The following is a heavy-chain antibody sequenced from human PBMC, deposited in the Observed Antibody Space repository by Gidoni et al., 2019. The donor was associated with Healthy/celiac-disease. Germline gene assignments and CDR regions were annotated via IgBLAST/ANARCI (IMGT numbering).Heavy chain of an antibody. CDR1: GGTFSSYA. CDR2: IIPIFGTA. V-gene: IGHV1-69*01. CDR3: ARGLGYCSGGSCYSVVYYYYGMDV. D-gene: IGHD2-15*01. J-gene: IGHJ6*02. Sequence: QVQLGQSGAEVKKPGYSVKVSGKASGGTFSSYAISWVRQAPGQGLEWRGGIIPIFGTANYAQKFQGIVTITADESTSTAYMALSSLRSEDTAVYYCARGLGYCSGGSCYSVVYYYYGMDVWGQGTTVTVSS.